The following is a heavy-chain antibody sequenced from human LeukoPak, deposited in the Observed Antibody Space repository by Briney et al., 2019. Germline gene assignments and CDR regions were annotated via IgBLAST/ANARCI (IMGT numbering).Heavy chain of an antibody. CDR1: GHTFTSYY. Sequence: ASVKVSCKAAGHTFTSYYMHWVRQAPGQGLEWMGVINPSGGGTSYAQKFQGRVTMTRDTSTSTVYMDLRSLRSEDTAVYFCARDMLAVPSNWAGSWGQGTLVTVSS. J-gene: IGHJ5*02. CDR3: ARDMLAVPSNWAGS. CDR2: INPSGGGT. V-gene: IGHV1-46*01. D-gene: IGHD2-8*01.